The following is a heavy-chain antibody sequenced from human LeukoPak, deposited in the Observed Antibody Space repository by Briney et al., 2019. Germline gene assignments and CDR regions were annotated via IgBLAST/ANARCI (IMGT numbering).Heavy chain of an antibody. CDR1: GGTFSSYA. J-gene: IGHJ4*02. V-gene: IGHV1-69*05. D-gene: IGHD3-3*01. CDR3: ARGTSGYSKTFDY. Sequence: ASVKVSCKASGGTFSSYAISWVRQAPGQGLEWMGGIIPIFGTANYAQKFQGRVTITTDESTSTAYMELSSLRSEDTAVYYCARGTSGYSKTFDYWGQGTLVTVSS. CDR2: IIPIFGTA.